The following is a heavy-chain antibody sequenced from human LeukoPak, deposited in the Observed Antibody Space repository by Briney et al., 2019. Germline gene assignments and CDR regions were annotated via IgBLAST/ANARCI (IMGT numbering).Heavy chain of an antibody. Sequence: PSETLSLTCTVSGGSISSYYWSWIRQPPGKGLEWIGYIYYSGSTNYNPPLKSRVTISVDTSKNQFSLKLSSVTAADTAVYYCARGGQAYYDFWSGYGFDPWGQGTLVTVSS. D-gene: IGHD3-3*01. J-gene: IGHJ5*02. CDR3: ARGGQAYYDFWSGYGFDP. CDR2: IYYSGST. V-gene: IGHV4-59*01. CDR1: GGSISSYY.